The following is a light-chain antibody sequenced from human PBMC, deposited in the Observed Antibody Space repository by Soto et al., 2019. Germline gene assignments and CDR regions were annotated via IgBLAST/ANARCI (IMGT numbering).Light chain of an antibody. J-gene: IGKJ1*01. V-gene: IGKV3-15*01. CDR2: GAS. Sequence: EILMTQSPATLSVSPGERATLSCRASQSVNSNLAWYQQKPGQAPRLLIYGASSRATGIPARFSGSGSGTEVSHTIISRQSDDVAVYYCQQHNNRSPRTFGQGTKVEIK. CDR3: QQHNNRSPRT. CDR1: QSVNSN.